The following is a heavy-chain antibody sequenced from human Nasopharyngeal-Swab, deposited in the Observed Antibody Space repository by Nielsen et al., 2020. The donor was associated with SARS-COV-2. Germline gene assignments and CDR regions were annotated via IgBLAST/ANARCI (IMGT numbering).Heavy chain of an antibody. Sequence: PGKGLEWIGRIYYSGSTYYNPSLKSRVTISVDTSKNQFSLKLSSVTAADTAVYYCARLSGLFDYWSQGTLVTVSS. V-gene: IGHV4-39*01. CDR3: ARLSGLFDY. CDR2: IYYSGST. D-gene: IGHD6-19*01. J-gene: IGHJ4*02.